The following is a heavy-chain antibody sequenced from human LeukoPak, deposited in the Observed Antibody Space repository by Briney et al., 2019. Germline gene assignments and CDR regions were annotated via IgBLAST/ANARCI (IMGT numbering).Heavy chain of an antibody. CDR3: VTPRSWELSDMAV. CDR2: VDHNGET. Sequence: SETLSLTCTVSGYSISTNYYWAWSRQSPGTGLEWIGSVDHNGETYYNPSLKSRVIVSVDTSQNDSSLRLTSLPAADTAVYYCVTPRSWELSDMAVWGKGTTVIVSS. D-gene: IGHD1-26*01. J-gene: IGHJ6*03. CDR1: GYSISTNYY. V-gene: IGHV4-38-2*02.